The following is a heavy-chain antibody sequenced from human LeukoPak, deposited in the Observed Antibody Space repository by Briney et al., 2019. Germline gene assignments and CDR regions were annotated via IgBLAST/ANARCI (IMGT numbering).Heavy chain of an antibody. Sequence: GGSLRLSCTISGFSFGDYAMSWVRQAPGKGLEWVSFIRTNFYGGTTEYAASVKGRFTISKDDSKSIAYLQMNSLKSEDTAVYYCVRVIRGYYDSGRLYYYMDVWGKGTTVTVSS. CDR3: VRVIRGYYDSGRLYYYMDV. CDR1: GFSFGDYA. V-gene: IGHV3-49*04. D-gene: IGHD3-10*01. J-gene: IGHJ6*03. CDR2: IRTNFYGGTT.